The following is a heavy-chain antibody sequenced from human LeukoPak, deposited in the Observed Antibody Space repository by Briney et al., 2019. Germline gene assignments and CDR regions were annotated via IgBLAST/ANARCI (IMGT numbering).Heavy chain of an antibody. CDR3: ARRGSGWYSDWFDP. V-gene: IGHV1-18*01. D-gene: IGHD6-19*01. CDR2: ISAYNGNT. J-gene: IGHJ5*02. CDR1: GYTFTSYG. Sequence: GASVKVSCKASGYTFTSYGISWVRQAPGQGLEWMGWISAYNGNTNYAQKLQGRVTMTTDTSTSTAYMELSSLRSEDTAVYYCARRGSGWYSDWFDPWGQGTLVTVSS.